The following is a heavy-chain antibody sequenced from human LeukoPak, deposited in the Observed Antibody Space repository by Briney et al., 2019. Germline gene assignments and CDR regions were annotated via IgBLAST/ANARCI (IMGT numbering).Heavy chain of an antibody. Sequence: GRSLRLSCAASGFTFDDYAMHWVRHAPGKGLEWVSGISWNSGSIGYADSVKGRFTISRDDAKNSLYLQMNSLRAEDTALYYCAKDPGLSIAAAGPRINWFDPWGQGTLVTVSS. D-gene: IGHD6-13*01. CDR1: GFTFDDYA. V-gene: IGHV3-9*01. J-gene: IGHJ5*02. CDR3: AKDPGLSIAAAGPRINWFDP. CDR2: ISWNSGSI.